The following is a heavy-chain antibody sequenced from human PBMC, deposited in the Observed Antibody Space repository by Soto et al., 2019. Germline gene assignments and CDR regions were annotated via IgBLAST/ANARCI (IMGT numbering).Heavy chain of an antibody. D-gene: IGHD4-17*01. CDR2: ISGSGGST. J-gene: IGHJ4*02. V-gene: IGHV3-23*01. CDR3: ANTFRVTTPPFDY. CDR1: GFTFSSYA. Sequence: GSLILACTASGFTFSSYAMSWVRQAPGKGLEWVSAISGSGGSTYYADSVKGRFTISRDNSKNTLYLQMNSLRAEDTAVYYCANTFRVTTPPFDYWGQGTLVTVSS.